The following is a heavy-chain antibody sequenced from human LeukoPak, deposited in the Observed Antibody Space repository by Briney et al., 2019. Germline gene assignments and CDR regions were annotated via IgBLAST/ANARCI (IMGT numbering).Heavy chain of an antibody. D-gene: IGHD2-2*01. Sequence: SETLSLTCAVYGGSFSGYYWSWIRQPPGKGLEWIGETNHSGSTNYNPSLKSRVTISVDTSKNQFSLKLSSVTAADTAVYYCARGLSDSVVPAAIAGFDPWGQGTLVTVSS. V-gene: IGHV4-34*01. CDR2: TNHSGST. CDR3: ARGLSDSVVPAAIAGFDP. CDR1: GGSFSGYY. J-gene: IGHJ5*02.